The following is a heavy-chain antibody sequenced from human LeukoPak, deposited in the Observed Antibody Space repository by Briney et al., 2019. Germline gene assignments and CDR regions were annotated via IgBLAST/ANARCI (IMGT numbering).Heavy chain of an antibody. J-gene: IGHJ5*02. D-gene: IGHD3-10*01. Sequence: GGSLRLSCAASGFTFSSYAMNWVRQAPGKGLEWVSHISGSGISTYYADSVKGRFTISRDYSKNTLYLQMNSLRTEETAVYYCAKGPAMVRGTFDPWGQGTLVTVSS. V-gene: IGHV3-23*01. CDR1: GFTFSSYA. CDR2: ISGSGIST. CDR3: AKGPAMVRGTFDP.